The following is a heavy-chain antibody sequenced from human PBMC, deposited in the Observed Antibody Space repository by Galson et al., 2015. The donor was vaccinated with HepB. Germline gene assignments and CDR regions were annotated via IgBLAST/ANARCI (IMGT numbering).Heavy chain of an antibody. J-gene: IGHJ6*02. V-gene: IGHV1-18*04. CDR1: GYTFTSYG. CDR3: ARRGSSFPYYYYGMDV. Sequence: QSGAEVKKPGASVKVSCKASGYTFTSYGISWVRQAPGQGLEWMGWISAYNGNTNYAQKLQGRVTVTTDTSTSTAYMELRSLRSDDTAVYYCARRGSSFPYYYYGMDVWGQGTTVTVSS. D-gene: IGHD3-16*01. CDR2: ISAYNGNT.